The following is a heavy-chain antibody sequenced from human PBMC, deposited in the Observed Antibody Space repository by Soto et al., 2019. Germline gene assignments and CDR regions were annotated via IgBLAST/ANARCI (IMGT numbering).Heavy chain of an antibody. CDR3: ARGGYSIDY. Sequence: IRQPPWMGLSWIGYIYYSVNTTYIPSLKSRVTISVDTSKTQFSLKLSSLTAAYTAVYYCARGGYSIDYWGQGTLVTVSS. V-gene: IGHV4-59*01. J-gene: IGHJ4*02. D-gene: IGHD6-13*01. CDR2: IYYSVNT.